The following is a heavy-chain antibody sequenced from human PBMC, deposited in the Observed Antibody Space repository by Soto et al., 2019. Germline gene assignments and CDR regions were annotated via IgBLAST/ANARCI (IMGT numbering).Heavy chain of an antibody. V-gene: IGHV1-18*01. Sequence: ASVKVSCKASGYTFTSYDINWVRQATGQGLEWMGWISAYNGSTNYAQKLQGRVTMTTDTSTSTAYMELRSLRSDDTAVYYCARGLTWNDILTEADYYYGMDVWGQGTTVTVSS. CDR3: ARGLTWNDILTEADYYYGMDV. CDR2: ISAYNGST. CDR1: GYTFTSYD. D-gene: IGHD3-9*01. J-gene: IGHJ6*02.